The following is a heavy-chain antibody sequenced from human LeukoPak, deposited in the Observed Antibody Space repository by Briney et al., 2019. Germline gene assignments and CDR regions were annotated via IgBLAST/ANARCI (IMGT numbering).Heavy chain of an antibody. CDR1: GGSISSNH. CDR3: ARDSSGWSFDY. J-gene: IGHJ4*02. D-gene: IGHD6-19*01. CDR2: IYYSGST. V-gene: IGHV4-59*12. Sequence: SETLSLNCTVSGGSISSNHWSWVRQPPGKGLEWIAYIYYSGSTNQNPSLKRRVTISIDTTKNQFSLKLSSVTAADTAVYYCARDSSGWSFDYWGQGTVVTVSS.